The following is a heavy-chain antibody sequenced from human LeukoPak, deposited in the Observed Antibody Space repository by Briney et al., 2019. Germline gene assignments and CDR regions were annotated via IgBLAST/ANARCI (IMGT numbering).Heavy chain of an antibody. D-gene: IGHD3-22*01. CDR2: INPNSGGT. CDR3: AREHDSSGYYDRFQH. J-gene: IGHJ1*01. CDR1: GYTFTGYY. Sequence: GASVKVSCKASGYTFTGYYMQWVRQAPGQGLEWMGWINPNSGGTNYAQKFQGRVTMTRDTSISTAYMELSRLRSDDTAVYYCAREHDSSGYYDRFQHWGQGTLVTVSS. V-gene: IGHV1-2*02.